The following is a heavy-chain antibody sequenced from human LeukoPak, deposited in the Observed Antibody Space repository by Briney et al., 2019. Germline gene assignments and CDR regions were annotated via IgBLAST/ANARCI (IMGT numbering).Heavy chain of an antibody. V-gene: IGHV4-39*07. CDR1: GGSISSSSYY. Sequence: SETLSLTCTVSGGSISSSSYYWGWIRQPPGKGLEWIGSIYYSGSTYYNPSLKSRVTISVDTSKNQFSLKLSSVTATDTAVYYCARDRGERGWSPAFDYWGQGTLVTVSS. CDR3: ARDRGERGWSPAFDY. D-gene: IGHD6-19*01. CDR2: IYYSGST. J-gene: IGHJ4*02.